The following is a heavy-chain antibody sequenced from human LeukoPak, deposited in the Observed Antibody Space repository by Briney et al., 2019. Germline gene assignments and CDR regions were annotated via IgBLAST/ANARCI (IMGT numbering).Heavy chain of an antibody. J-gene: IGHJ4*02. CDR3: ARGVLTAYDSSGYHWAY. V-gene: IGHV1-46*03. CDR2: INPSGGST. Sequence: ASVKVSCKASGYTFTSYYMHWVRQAPGQGLEWMGIINPSGGSTSYAQKFQGRVTMTRDTSTSTVYMVLSSLRSEDTAVYYCARGVLTAYDSSGYHWAYWGQGTLVTVSS. CDR1: GYTFTSYY. D-gene: IGHD3-22*01.